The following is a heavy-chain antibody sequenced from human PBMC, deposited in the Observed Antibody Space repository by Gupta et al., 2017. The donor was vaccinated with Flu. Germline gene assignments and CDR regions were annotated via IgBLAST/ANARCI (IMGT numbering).Heavy chain of an antibody. CDR2: INPNSGDT. CDR1: GYTFTGHY. V-gene: IGHV1-2*02. Sequence: QVQLVQSGAEVRKPGASVKVSCKASGYTFTGHYMHWVRQAPGQGLEWMGWINPNSGDTNYAQKFQGRVTMTRDTSISTAYMDLSSLRSDDTAVYYGARIINVGLRAGLDYWGQGTLVTVSS. J-gene: IGHJ4*02. D-gene: IGHD3-10*01. CDR3: ARIINVGLRAGLDY.